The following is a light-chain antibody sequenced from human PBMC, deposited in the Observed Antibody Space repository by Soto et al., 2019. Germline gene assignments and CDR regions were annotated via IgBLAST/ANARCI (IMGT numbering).Light chain of an antibody. V-gene: IGLV2-14*01. Sequence: QSVLTQPASVSGSPGQSITISCTGTSSDVGGHNYVSWYQQHPGKAPKLLIYEVTSRPSGVSDRFSGSRSGNTASLTISGLQPEDEADYYCCSYTSTTPRVFGTGTKVTVL. CDR1: SSDVGGHNY. CDR2: EVT. J-gene: IGLJ1*01. CDR3: CSYTSTTPRV.